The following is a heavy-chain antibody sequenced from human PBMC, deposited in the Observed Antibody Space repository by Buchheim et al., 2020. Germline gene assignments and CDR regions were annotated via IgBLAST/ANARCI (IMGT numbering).Heavy chain of an antibody. J-gene: IGHJ6*02. V-gene: IGHV1-8*01. CDR2: MNPNSGNT. CDR1: GYTFTSYD. CDR3: AGERKNVLRFLEWSESYYYGMDV. Sequence: QVQLVQSGAEVKKPGASVKVSCKASGYTFTSYDINWVRQATGQGLEWMGWMNPNSGNTGYAQKFQGRVTMTTDTSTSTAYVEVRSLRSDDSAVDYCAGERKNVLRFLEWSESYYYGMDVWGQGTT. D-gene: IGHD3-3*01.